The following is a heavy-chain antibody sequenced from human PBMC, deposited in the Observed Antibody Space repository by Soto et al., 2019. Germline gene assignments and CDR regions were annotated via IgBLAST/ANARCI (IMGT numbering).Heavy chain of an antibody. Sequence: QVQLQQWGAGLLEPSETLSLTCAVYGGSFSGYYWNWIRQSPGKGLEWIGEINHSGGTNYNPSLKSRVTISVDTSKNQFSLKLRSVTAADTAVYYCARDPVIVGTTTWFDPWGQGTLVTVSS. CDR2: INHSGGT. CDR3: ARDPVIVGTTTWFDP. J-gene: IGHJ5*02. CDR1: GGSFSGYY. V-gene: IGHV4-34*01. D-gene: IGHD1-26*01.